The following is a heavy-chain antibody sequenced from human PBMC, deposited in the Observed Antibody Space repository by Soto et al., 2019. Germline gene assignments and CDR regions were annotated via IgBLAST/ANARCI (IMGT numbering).Heavy chain of an antibody. D-gene: IGHD3-16*01. CDR3: TREASSWGFAFDL. CDR2: IFGSGAPT. CDR1: GFTFSHYA. Sequence: EVQLLESGGGLVQPGGSLRLSSAASGFTFSHYAMSWVRQAPGKGLQWVSTIFGSGAPTHYADSVKGRFGISRDNSNNMLFLEMNSLKDEDTAVYYCTREASSWGFAFDLWGQGTRVAVSS. V-gene: IGHV3-23*01. J-gene: IGHJ3*01.